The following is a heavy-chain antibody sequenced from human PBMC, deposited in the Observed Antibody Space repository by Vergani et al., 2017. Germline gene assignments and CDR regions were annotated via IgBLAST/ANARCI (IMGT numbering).Heavy chain of an antibody. CDR3: ARVRYDILIGYAREHYFDY. J-gene: IGHJ4*02. D-gene: IGHD3-9*01. V-gene: IGHV1-69*01. Sequence: QVQLVQSGAEVKKPGSSVKVSCKASGGTFSSYAISWVRQAPGQGLEWMGGIIPIFGTANYAQKFQGRVTITADESTSTAYMELSSLRSEDTAVYYCARVRYDILIGYAREHYFDYWGQGTLVTVSS. CDR1: GGTFSSYA. CDR2: IIPIFGTA.